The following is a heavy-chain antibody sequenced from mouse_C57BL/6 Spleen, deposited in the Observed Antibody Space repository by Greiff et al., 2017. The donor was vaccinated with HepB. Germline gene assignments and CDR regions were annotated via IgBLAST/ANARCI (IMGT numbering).Heavy chain of an antibody. CDR2: IRSKSNNYAT. CDR1: GFSFNTYA. CDR3: VRRGDLSSFDV. D-gene: IGHD3-3*01. V-gene: IGHV10-1*01. Sequence: DVQLVESGGGLVQPKGSLKLSCAASGFSFNTYAMNWVRQAPGKGLEWVARIRSKSNNYATYYADSVKDRFTISRDDSESMLYLQMNNLKTEDTAMYYCVRRGDLSSFDVWGTGTTVTVSS. J-gene: IGHJ1*03.